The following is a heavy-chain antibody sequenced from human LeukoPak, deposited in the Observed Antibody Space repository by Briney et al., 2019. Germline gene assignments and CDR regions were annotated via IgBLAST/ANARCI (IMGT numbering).Heavy chain of an antibody. D-gene: IGHD3-22*01. CDR2: IPYDGTDK. V-gene: IGHV3-30*14. Sequence: GGSLRLSCAASGFTFSRYAMHWVRQAPGKGLEWVAAIPYDGTDKYYADSVKGRFTTSRDNSKNTLYLQVNSLRGEDTAVYYCARASTWVPGKDSSGYYYPYAFDVWGQGTMVTVSS. J-gene: IGHJ3*01. CDR1: GFTFSRYA. CDR3: ARASTWVPGKDSSGYYYPYAFDV.